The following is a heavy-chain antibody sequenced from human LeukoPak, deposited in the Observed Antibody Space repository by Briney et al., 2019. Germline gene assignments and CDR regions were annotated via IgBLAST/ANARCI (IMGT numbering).Heavy chain of an antibody. CDR1: GYTFINYY. V-gene: IGHV1-46*04. D-gene: IGHD3-16*01. CDR2: IHPSAGTT. CDR3: AREYDGGYFDY. J-gene: IGHJ4*02. Sequence: ASVKVSCKASGYTFINYYMHWVRQAPGQGLEWMGIIHPSAGTTSYAQKLQDRVTMTSDTSTSTVYMEVSGLTSEDAAVYYCAREYDGGYFDYWGQGTLVTVSS.